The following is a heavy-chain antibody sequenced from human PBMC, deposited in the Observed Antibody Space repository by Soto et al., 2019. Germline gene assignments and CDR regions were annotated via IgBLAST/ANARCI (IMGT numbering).Heavy chain of an antibody. J-gene: IGHJ2*01. D-gene: IGHD3-22*01. CDR2: IIPILGTP. Sequence: QGQLVQSGPEVKKPGSSVKVSCKASGDTFRNYAFSWVRQAPGQGLEWMGGIIPILGTPEYAQRFQGRVTSTADDSTTTAYMELQSLRSEDTAVYFCARDRDDSSGYFRLWGRGTLVTVSS. CDR3: ARDRDDSSGYFRL. CDR1: GDTFRNYA. V-gene: IGHV1-69*11.